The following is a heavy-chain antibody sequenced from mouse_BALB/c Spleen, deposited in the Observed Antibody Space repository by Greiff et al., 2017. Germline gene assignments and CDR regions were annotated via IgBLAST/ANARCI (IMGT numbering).Heavy chain of an antibody. J-gene: IGHJ2*01. V-gene: IGHV5-6-3*01. CDR2: INSNGGST. CDR3: ARNYGYDD. D-gene: IGHD1-2*01. CDR1: GFTFSSYG. Sequence: EVMLVESGGGLVQPGGSLKLSCAASGFTFSSYGMSWVRQTPDKRLELVATINSNGGSTYYPDSVKGRFTISRDNAKNTLYLQMSSLKSEDTAMYYCARNYGYDDWGQGNTLTVS.